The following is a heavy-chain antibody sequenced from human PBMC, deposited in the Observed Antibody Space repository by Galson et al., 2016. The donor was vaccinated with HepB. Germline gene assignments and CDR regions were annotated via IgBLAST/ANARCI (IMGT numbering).Heavy chain of an antibody. CDR3: ARYGEYEAAADH. CDR1: GGSISGSTYY. CDR2: IYYNGYT. Sequence: LSLTCTVSGGSISGSTYYWGWIRQPPGQGLEWIASIYYNGYTLYNPSLKSRVTISVDTSKNQFSLRVTSVTAADTATYYCARYGEYEAAADHWGQGTLVIVSS. J-gene: IGHJ4*02. D-gene: IGHD4-17*01. V-gene: IGHV4-39*01.